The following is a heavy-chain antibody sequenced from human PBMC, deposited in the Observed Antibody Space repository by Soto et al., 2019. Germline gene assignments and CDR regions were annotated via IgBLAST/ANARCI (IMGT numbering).Heavy chain of an antibody. J-gene: IGHJ5*02. Sequence: QVQLVESGGGVVQPGRSLRLSCAASGFTFSSYGMHWVRQAPGKGLEWVAVISYEGSNKYYADSVKGRFTISRDNSKNTLYLQMNSLRAEDTAVYYCAKARDIVVVPAARGIGWFDPWGQGTLVTVSS. D-gene: IGHD2-2*01. CDR2: ISYEGSNK. CDR1: GFTFSSYG. V-gene: IGHV3-30*18. CDR3: AKARDIVVVPAARGIGWFDP.